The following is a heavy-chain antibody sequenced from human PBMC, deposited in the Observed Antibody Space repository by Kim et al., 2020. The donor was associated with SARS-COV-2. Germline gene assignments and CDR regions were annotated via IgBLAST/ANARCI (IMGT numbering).Heavy chain of an antibody. J-gene: IGHJ4*02. CDR2: ISAYNGNT. V-gene: IGHV1-18*01. D-gene: IGHD3-10*01. CDR3: ARDSKPDYYGSERGQDY. CDR1: GYTFTSYG. Sequence: ASVKVSCKASGYTFTSYGISWVRQAPGQGLEWMGWISAYNGNTNYAQKLQGRVTMTTDTSTSTAYMELRSLRSDDTAVYYCARDSKPDYYGSERGQDYWGQGTLVTVSS.